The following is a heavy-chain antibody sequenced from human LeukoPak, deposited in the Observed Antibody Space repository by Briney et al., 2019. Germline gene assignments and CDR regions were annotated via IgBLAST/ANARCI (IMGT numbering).Heavy chain of an antibody. CDR2: ISAYNGDT. D-gene: IGHD6-19*01. CDR3: ARGLQENLAWLQAFSAFDI. V-gene: IGHV1-18*01. J-gene: IGHJ3*02. CDR1: GYTFTSYG. Sequence: ASVKVSCKASGYTFTSYGISWVRQAPGQGLEWMGWISAYNGDTNYAQKLQGRVTMTTDTSTSTAYMELRILRSDDTAVYYCARGLQENLAWLQAFSAFDIWGQGTMVTVSS.